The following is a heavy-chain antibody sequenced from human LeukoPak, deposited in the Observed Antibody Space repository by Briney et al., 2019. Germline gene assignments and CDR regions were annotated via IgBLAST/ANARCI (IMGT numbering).Heavy chain of an antibody. CDR1: GFTFSLYS. V-gene: IGHV3-48*01. D-gene: IGHD3-16*01. J-gene: IGHJ4*02. Sequence: GGSLRLSCAASGFTFSLYSMNWVRQAPGKGLEWVSYITSGSSTIYYADSVKGRFTISRDNAKNSLFLQMNSLRAEDTAVYYCARDGGGDYWGQGTLVTVSS. CDR2: ITSGSSTI. CDR3: ARDGGGDY.